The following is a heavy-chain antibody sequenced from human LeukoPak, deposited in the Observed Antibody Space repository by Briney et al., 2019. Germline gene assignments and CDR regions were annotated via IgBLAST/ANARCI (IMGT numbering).Heavy chain of an antibody. D-gene: IGHD5-18*01. CDR3: ARDRWGYSYGGD. CDR1: GFTFSNYW. Sequence: GGSLRLSCAASGFTFSNYWMSWVRQAPGKGLEWVANIKQDGSEKYYVDSVKGRFTISRDNAKDSLYLQMNSLRAEDTAVYYCARDRWGYSYGGDWGQGTLVTVSS. CDR2: IKQDGSEK. V-gene: IGHV3-7*01. J-gene: IGHJ4*02.